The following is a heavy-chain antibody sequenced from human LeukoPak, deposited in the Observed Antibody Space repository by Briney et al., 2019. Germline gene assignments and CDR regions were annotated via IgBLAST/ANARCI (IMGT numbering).Heavy chain of an antibody. CDR2: INTDGNTA. CDR3: ARDYCSSTSCFPDV. Sequence: PGGSLRLSCAASGFTFSSYWMHWVRQAAGKGLVWVSHINTDGNTASYADSVKGRLTISRDNSKNTLYLQMNSLRAEDTAVYYCARDYCSSTSCFPDVWGKGTTVTVSS. CDR1: GFTFSSYW. J-gene: IGHJ6*04. D-gene: IGHD2-2*01. V-gene: IGHV3-74*01.